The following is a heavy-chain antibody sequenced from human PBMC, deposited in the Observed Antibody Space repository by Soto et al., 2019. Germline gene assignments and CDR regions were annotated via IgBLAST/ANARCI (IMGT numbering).Heavy chain of an antibody. CDR3: ATAARDDFWSGYYALPAY. V-gene: IGHV1-24*01. J-gene: IGHJ4*02. CDR2: FDPEDGET. D-gene: IGHD3-3*01. CDR1: GYTLSNLS. Sequence: VSCYDSGYTLSNLSMHWVGQAPVQEFEWMGGFDPEDGETIYAQKFQGRVTMTEDTSTDTAYMELSSLRSEDTAVYYCATAARDDFWSGYYALPAYWGQGTLVTVSS.